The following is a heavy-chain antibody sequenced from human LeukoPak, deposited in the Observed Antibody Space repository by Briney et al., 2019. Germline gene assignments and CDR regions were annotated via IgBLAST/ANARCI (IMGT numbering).Heavy chain of an antibody. Sequence: PSETLSLTCAVYGGSFSGYYWSWIRQPPGKGLEWIGEINHSGSTNYNPSLKSRVTISVDTSKNQFSLKLSSVTAADTAVYYCARGRFRVIATVLSRWFDPWGQGTLVTVSS. CDR1: GGSFSGYY. D-gene: IGHD3-16*02. CDR2: INHSGST. J-gene: IGHJ5*02. CDR3: ARGRFRVIATVLSRWFDP. V-gene: IGHV4-34*01.